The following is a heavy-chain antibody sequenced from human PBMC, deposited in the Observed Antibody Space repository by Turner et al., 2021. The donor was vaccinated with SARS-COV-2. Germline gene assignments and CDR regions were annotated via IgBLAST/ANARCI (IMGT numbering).Heavy chain of an antibody. D-gene: IGHD3-3*01. CDR3: ATTNAIFGVVTNYSYYYGMDV. CDR2: FDPADVET. J-gene: IGHJ6*02. Sequence: QVQLVQSGAAVKKPGASVKVSCQVSGYTLTELAMHWVRKAPGKGLEWMGGFDPADVETIYAQKFQGRGTMTEDTSTDTAYMELSSLRSEDTAVYYCATTNAIFGVVTNYSYYYGMDVWGQGTTVTVSS. V-gene: IGHV1-24*01. CDR1: GYTLTELA.